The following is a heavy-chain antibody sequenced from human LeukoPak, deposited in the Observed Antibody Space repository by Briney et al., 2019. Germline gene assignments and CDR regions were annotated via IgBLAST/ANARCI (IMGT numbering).Heavy chain of an antibody. Sequence: GGSLRLSCAASGFTFSSYAMHWVRQAPGKGLEYVSGISNNGGSTYYANSVKGRFTISRDNSKNTLYLQMGSLRAEDMAVYYCARGDFDYNIDYWGQGTLVTVSS. CDR1: GFTFSSYA. CDR3: ARGDFDYNIDY. J-gene: IGHJ4*02. D-gene: IGHD3-9*01. CDR2: ISNNGGST. V-gene: IGHV3-64*01.